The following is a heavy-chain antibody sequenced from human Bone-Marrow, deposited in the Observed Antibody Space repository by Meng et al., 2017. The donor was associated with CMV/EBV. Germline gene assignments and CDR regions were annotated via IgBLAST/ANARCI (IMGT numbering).Heavy chain of an antibody. CDR1: GGSFSGYY. J-gene: IGHJ4*02. CDR3: ARGGGYCSGTSRYNDY. D-gene: IGHD2-2*02. CDR2: IDHSGST. Sequence: SETLSLTCAVYGGSFSGYYWTWIRQPPRKGLEWIGEIDHSGSTNYNPSLKSRVTISVDTSKSQFSLRLSSVTAADTAIYYCARGGGYCSGTSRYNDYWGQGMLVTVSS. V-gene: IGHV4-34*01.